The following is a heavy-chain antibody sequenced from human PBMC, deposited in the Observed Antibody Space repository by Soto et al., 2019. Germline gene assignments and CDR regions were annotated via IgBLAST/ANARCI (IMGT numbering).Heavy chain of an antibody. CDR3: ASEAWGVISGMDV. CDR1: GGSISDDY. D-gene: IGHD3-10*01. J-gene: IGHJ6*02. V-gene: IGHV4-59*01. Sequence: PSETLSLTCTVSGGSISDDYWSWIRQPPGKGLEWIGHISHSGRTNYNPSLKSRVTISVDTSKRQFSLKLSSVTAADTAVYYCASEAWGVISGMDVWGRGTTVTVSS. CDR2: ISHSGRT.